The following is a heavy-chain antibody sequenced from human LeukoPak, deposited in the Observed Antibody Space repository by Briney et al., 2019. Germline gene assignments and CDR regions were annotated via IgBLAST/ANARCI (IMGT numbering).Heavy chain of an antibody. CDR2: IYYSGST. D-gene: IGHD6-6*01. J-gene: IGHJ1*01. Sequence: SETLSLTCTVSGGSISSSSYNWGWIRQPRGKGLEWIGSIYYSGSTYYTPSLNSRVTISVDTSKNQFSLKLSSLTAADTAVYYCARPSTKYSSSSGYFQHWGQGTLVTVSS. CDR3: ARPSTKYSSSSGYFQH. V-gene: IGHV4-39*01. CDR1: GGSISSSSYN.